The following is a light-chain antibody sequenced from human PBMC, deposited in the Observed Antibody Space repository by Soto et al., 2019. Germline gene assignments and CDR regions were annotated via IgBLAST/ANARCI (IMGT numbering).Light chain of an antibody. CDR3: QQYYSTPRT. CDR1: ETVLDSSNNKDF. J-gene: IGKJ1*01. CDR2: WAS. V-gene: IGKV4-1*01. Sequence: DIVITQFPDPLPGSLCGGAPINCNSAETVLDSSNNKDFLTWYQQKPGQPPKLLIYWASTREFGVPDRFSGSGSGTDFTLTISSLQAEDVAVYYCQQYYSTPRTFGHGTKVDI.